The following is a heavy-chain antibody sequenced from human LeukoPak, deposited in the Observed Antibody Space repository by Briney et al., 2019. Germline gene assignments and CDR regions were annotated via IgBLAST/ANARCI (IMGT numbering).Heavy chain of an antibody. J-gene: IGHJ4*02. CDR3: ASPRDGYCSSTSCYTPTQFDY. CDR2: IFPIFGTA. V-gene: IGHV1-69*05. D-gene: IGHD2-2*02. CDR1: GGTFSSYA. Sequence: SVKVSCMPSGGTFSSYAISGVRPAPGQRLERMGGIFPIFGTANYAQKFQGRVTITTDESTSTAYMELSSLRSEDTAVYYCASPRDGYCSSTSCYTPTQFDYWGQGTLVTVSS.